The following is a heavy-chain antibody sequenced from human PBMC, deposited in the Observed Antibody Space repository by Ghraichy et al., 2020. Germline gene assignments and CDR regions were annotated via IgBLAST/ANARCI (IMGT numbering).Heavy chain of an antibody. D-gene: IGHD3-22*01. CDR1: GFTFSSYS. CDR3: ASNMIVEQNSPFYPVPLSPTIDY. V-gene: IGHV3-48*02. J-gene: IGHJ4*02. Sequence: GGSLRLSCAASGFTFSSYSMNWVRQAPGKGLEWVSYISSSSSTIYYADSVKGRFTISRDNAKNSLYLQMNSLRDEDTAVYYCASNMIVEQNSPFYPVPLSPTIDYWGQGTLVTVSS. CDR2: ISSSSSTI.